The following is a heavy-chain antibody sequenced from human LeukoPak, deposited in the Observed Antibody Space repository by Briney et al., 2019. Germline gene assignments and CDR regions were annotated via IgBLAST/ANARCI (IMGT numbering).Heavy chain of an antibody. CDR1: GFTFTTYA. J-gene: IGHJ4*02. V-gene: IGHV3-23*01. Sequence: PGGSLRLSCAASGFTFTTYAMSWVRQAPGKGLEWVSGISGSGSSTYYADSVKGRFTISRDNSKNTLYLQLNSLRVEDTAVYYCAKNSHYGYIWGATHRGQGTLLTVSS. D-gene: IGHD3-16*01. CDR2: ISGSGSST. CDR3: AKNSHYGYIWGATH.